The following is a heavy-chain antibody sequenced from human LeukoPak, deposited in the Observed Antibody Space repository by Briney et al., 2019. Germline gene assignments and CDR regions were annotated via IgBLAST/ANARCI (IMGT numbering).Heavy chain of an antibody. CDR3: AKDKGYYDSSGSLPY. D-gene: IGHD3-22*01. V-gene: IGHV3-23*01. CDR2: SGSGINT. J-gene: IGHJ4*02. Sequence: SGSGINTYYADPVKGRFTISRDNSKNTLYLQMNSLRAEDTAVYYCAKDKGYYDSSGSLPYWGQGTLVTVSS.